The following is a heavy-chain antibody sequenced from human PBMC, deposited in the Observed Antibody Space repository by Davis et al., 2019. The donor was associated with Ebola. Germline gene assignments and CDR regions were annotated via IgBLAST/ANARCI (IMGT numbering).Heavy chain of an antibody. J-gene: IGHJ4*02. CDR1: GFTFSP. CDR3: AKDAWSDQDYNDNYFDH. CDR2: ISSDGSNI. V-gene: IGHV3-30*18. D-gene: IGHD3-16*01. Sequence: GGSLRLSCAASGFTFSPMHWVRPAPGKGLEWVAVISSDGSNIYDADSVKGRVTISRDNSKNTLTLQMDSLRAGDTAVYYCAKDAWSDQDYNDNYFDHWGQGALVTVSS.